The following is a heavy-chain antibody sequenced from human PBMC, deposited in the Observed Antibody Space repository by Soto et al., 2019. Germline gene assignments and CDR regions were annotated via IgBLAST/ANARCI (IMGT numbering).Heavy chain of an antibody. D-gene: IGHD6-13*01. J-gene: IGHJ6*02. CDR3: AVNSSSWYPLYYYYYYGMDV. Sequence: ASETLSLTCTVSGGSISSSSYYWGWIHRPPGKGLEWIGSIYYSGSTYYNPSLKSRVTISVDTSKNQFSLKLSSVIAADTAVYYCAVNSSSWYPLYYYYYYGMDVWGQGTTVTVSS. V-gene: IGHV4-39*01. CDR1: GGSISSSSYY. CDR2: IYYSGST.